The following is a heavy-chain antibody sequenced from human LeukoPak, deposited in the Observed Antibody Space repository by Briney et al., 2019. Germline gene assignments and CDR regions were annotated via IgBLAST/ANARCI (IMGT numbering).Heavy chain of an antibody. J-gene: IGHJ4*02. Sequence: SETLSLTCAVYGGSFSGYYWSWIRQPPGKGLEWIGEINHSGSTNYNPSLKSRVTISVDTSKNQFSLKLSSVTAADTAVYYGASLRERIAAAGSFDYWGQGTLVTVSS. CDR1: GGSFSGYY. V-gene: IGHV4-34*01. CDR3: ASLRERIAAAGSFDY. CDR2: INHSGST. D-gene: IGHD6-13*01.